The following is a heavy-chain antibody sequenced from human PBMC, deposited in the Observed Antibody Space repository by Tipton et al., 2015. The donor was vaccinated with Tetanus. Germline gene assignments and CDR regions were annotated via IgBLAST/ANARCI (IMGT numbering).Heavy chain of an antibody. D-gene: IGHD4-11*01. V-gene: IGHV3-13*01. CDR1: GFTFSTFD. CDR3: ARDYSNYGTFDL. Sequence: GSLRLSCAASGFTFSTFDMHRVRQVTGKGLEWVSAIDSAGDTYYPDSVKGRFTISRENAKNSLYLQMNNLRAGDTAVYYCARDYSNYGTFDLWGRGTLVTVSS. CDR2: IDSAGDT. J-gene: IGHJ2*01.